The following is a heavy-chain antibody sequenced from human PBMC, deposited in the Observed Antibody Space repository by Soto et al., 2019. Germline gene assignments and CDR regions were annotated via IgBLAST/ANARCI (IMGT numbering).Heavy chain of an antibody. V-gene: IGHV3-53*01. CDR3: ARAPKQLVFSRRKYIEFSFDY. Sequence: SIRICCAACGVSVCDNHVDVARQAPGKGLEWVSIIYGRGTTYYADSVKGRFTISRDTSKNTVYLQMNSLSRDDTAVYFCARAPKQLVFSRRKYIEFSFDYWGRGTLVTVSS. D-gene: IGHD1-1*01. J-gene: IGHJ4*02. CDR2: IYGRGTT. CDR1: GVSVCDNH.